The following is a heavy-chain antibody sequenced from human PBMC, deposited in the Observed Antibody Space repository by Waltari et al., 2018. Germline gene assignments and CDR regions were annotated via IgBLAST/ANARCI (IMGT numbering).Heavy chain of an antibody. CDR2: IYSGGST. V-gene: IGHV3-53*01. D-gene: IGHD6-13*01. J-gene: IGHJ4*02. CDR1: GFTVSSTY. Sequence: EVQLVESGGGLIQPGGSLRLSCAASGFTVSSTYMSWVRPAPGKGLEWVSVIYSGGSTYYADSVKGRFTISRDNSKNTLYLQMNSLRAEDTAVYYCARDAGIAAADHAFDYWGQGTLVTVSS. CDR3: ARDAGIAAADHAFDY.